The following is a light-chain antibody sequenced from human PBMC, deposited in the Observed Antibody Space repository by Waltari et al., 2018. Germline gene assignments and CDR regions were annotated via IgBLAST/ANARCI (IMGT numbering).Light chain of an antibody. CDR1: SSDVGGYDY. Sequence: QSALTQPRSVSGSPGQTVTISCTATSSDVGGYDYVSWYQQHPGEAPKLMISDVSKRPSGVPDRFSGSKSGNTASLTISGLQAEDEADYYCCSFAGSFLWVFGGGTKLTVL. CDR3: CSFAGSFLWV. CDR2: DVS. V-gene: IGLV2-11*01. J-gene: IGLJ3*02.